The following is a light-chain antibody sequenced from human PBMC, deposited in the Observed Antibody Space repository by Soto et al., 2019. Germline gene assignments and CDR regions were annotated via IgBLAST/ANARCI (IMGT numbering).Light chain of an antibody. CDR3: QEYNSYSRT. CDR2: DAS. V-gene: IGKV1-5*01. Sequence: TQMTQSPYALSASVGDRVPITFRASQSISSWLAWYQHKPGKAPNLLIYDASSLQGGVPSRFSGSGSGTEFTLTISSLQPEDFATYYCQEYNSYSRTFGQGTKVDIK. J-gene: IGKJ1*01. CDR1: QSISSW.